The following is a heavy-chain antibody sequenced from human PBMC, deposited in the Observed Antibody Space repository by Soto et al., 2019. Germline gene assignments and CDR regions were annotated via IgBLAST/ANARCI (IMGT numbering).Heavy chain of an antibody. CDR2: IIPILGIA. J-gene: IGHJ4*02. D-gene: IGHD1-26*01. V-gene: IGHV1-69*02. CDR1: GGTFSSYT. Sequence: QVQLVQSGAEVKKPGSSVKVSCKASGGTFSSYTISWVRQAPGQGLEWMGRIIPILGIANYAQKFQGRVTIXAXTSTSTAYMELRSLRSEDTAVYYCAIFSSSGSKVDYWGQGTLVTVSS. CDR3: AIFSSSGSKVDY.